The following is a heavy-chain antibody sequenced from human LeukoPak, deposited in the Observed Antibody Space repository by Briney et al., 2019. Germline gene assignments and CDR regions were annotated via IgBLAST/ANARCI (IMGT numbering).Heavy chain of an antibody. CDR3: ARGRGYSGYKRVVAFDI. CDR1: GYTFTSYA. CDR2: INPNSGGT. D-gene: IGHD5-12*01. J-gene: IGHJ3*02. Sequence: PAASVKVSCKASGYTFTSYAMNWVRQAPGQGLEWMGWINPNSGGTNYAQKFQGWVTMTRDTSISTAYMELSRLRSDDTAVYYCARGRGYSGYKRVVAFDIWGQGTMVTVSS. V-gene: IGHV1-2*04.